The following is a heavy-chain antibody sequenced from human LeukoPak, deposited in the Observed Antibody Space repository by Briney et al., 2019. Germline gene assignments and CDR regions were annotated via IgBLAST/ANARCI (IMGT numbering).Heavy chain of an antibody. Sequence: SETLSLTCDVSGGSISRTNWWSWVRQSPGQGLEWIGEISLSGRTNYNPSLQSRVTMSLDESKNQLSLDLASVTAADTAVYYCSRESGAFSPFGYWGQGTLVTVHS. CDR3: SRESGAFSPFGY. V-gene: IGHV4-4*02. J-gene: IGHJ4*02. CDR2: ISLSGRT. D-gene: IGHD1-26*01. CDR1: GGSISRTNW.